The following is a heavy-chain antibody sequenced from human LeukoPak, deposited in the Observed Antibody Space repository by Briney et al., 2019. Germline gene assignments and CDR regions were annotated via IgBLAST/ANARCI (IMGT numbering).Heavy chain of an antibody. Sequence: ASVKVSCKASGYTFTGYYMHWVRQAPGQGLEWMGWIDPNSGATNYAQKFQGRVTMTRDTSIGTAYMELSSLRSDDTAIYYCARGVGDWGQGTLVTVSS. CDR3: ARGVGD. CDR1: GYTFTGYY. V-gene: IGHV1-2*02. CDR2: IDPNSGAT. D-gene: IGHD3-16*01. J-gene: IGHJ4*02.